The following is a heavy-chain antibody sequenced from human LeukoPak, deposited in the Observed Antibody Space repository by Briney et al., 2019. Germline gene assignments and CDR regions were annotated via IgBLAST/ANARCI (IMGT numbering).Heavy chain of an antibody. J-gene: IGHJ6*02. CDR1: GGSISSYY. V-gene: IGHV4-59*01. D-gene: IGHD6-13*01. CDR2: IYYSGST. CDR3: ARGRVSSWYFYYYYGMDV. Sequence: PSETLSLTCTVSGGSISSYYWSWIRQPPGKGLEWIGYIYYSGSTNYNPSLKSRVTISVDTSKNQFSLKLSSVTAADTAVYYCARGRVSSWYFYYYYGMDVWGQGTTATVSS.